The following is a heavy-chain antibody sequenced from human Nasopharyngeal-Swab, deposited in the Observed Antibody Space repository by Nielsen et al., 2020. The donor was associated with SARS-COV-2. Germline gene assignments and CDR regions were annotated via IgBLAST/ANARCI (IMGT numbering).Heavy chain of an antibody. CDR3: VTGLQQYRLQFDY. CDR1: GYTLTELS. V-gene: IGHV1-24*01. D-gene: IGHD1-1*01. J-gene: IGHJ4*02. CDR2: FDPETDET. Sequence: ASVKVSCKVSGYTLTELSIHWVRQAPGKGLEWMGGFDPETDETLYAQKFQGSVTMTQDTSTDAAYMKVNRLRSEDTAIDYCVTGLQQYRLQFDYWGQGTLVTVSS.